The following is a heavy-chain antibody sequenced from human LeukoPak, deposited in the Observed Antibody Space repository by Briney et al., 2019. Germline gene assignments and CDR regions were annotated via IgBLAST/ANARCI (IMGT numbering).Heavy chain of an antibody. Sequence: GGSPRLSCAASGFTFGDYGLHWVRQAPGKGLEWVALISGDGVSTYYADSVEGRFTISRDNSKNSLYLQMNRLRPEDTALYYCAKQRYGDGYDMRPDYWGQGTLVTVSS. CDR2: ISGDGVST. J-gene: IGHJ4*02. V-gene: IGHV3-43*02. CDR3: AKQRYGDGYDMRPDY. CDR1: GFTFGDYG. D-gene: IGHD5-24*01.